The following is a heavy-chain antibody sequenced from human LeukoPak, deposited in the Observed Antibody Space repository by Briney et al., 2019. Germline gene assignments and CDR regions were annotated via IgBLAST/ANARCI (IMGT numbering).Heavy chain of an antibody. D-gene: IGHD2-15*01. V-gene: IGHV3-11*01. CDR3: ARGDCSGGSCYLSLTTIDY. CDR2: ISTSGSTI. J-gene: IGHJ4*02. CDR1: RFTFSDYY. Sequence: GGSLRLSCAASRFTFSDYYMSWVRQAPGKGLEWVSYISTSGSTIYYADSVKGRFTISRDNAKNSLYLQMNSLRAEDTAVYYCARGDCSGGSCYLSLTTIDYWGQGTLVTVSS.